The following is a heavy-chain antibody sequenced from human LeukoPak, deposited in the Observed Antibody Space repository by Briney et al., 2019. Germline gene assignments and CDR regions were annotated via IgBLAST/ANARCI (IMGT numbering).Heavy chain of an antibody. J-gene: IGHJ6*03. CDR2: INPNSGGT. CDR3: ASGYCSSTSCYDPYNYYYMDV. Sequence: GASVKVSCKASGYTFTGYYMHWVRQAPGQGLEWMGRINPNSGGTNYAQKFQGRVTMTRDTSISTAYMELSRLRSDDTAVYYCASGYCSSTSCYDPYNYYYMDVWGKGTTVTVSS. V-gene: IGHV1-2*06. CDR1: GYTFTGYY. D-gene: IGHD2-2*03.